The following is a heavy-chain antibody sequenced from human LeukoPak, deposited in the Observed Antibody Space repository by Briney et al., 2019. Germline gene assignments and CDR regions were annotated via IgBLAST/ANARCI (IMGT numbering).Heavy chain of an antibody. Sequence: SETLSLTCTVSGGSISSYYWSWIRQPPGKGLEWIGYIYYSGSTNYNPSLKSRVTISVDTSKNQFSLKLSSVTAADTAVYYCARGAVAMIVVVITRNWFDPWGQGTLVTVSS. CDR1: GGSISSYY. CDR2: IYYSGST. V-gene: IGHV4-59*12. D-gene: IGHD3-22*01. CDR3: ARGAVAMIVVVITRNWFDP. J-gene: IGHJ5*02.